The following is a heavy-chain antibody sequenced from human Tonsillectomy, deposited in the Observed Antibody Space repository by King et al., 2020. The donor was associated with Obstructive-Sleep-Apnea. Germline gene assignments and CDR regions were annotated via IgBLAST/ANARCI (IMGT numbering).Heavy chain of an antibody. D-gene: IGHD6-19*01. CDR3: ARASSPTQWLVSAFDY. J-gene: IGHJ4*02. Sequence: VQLVESGGGLVKPGGSLRLSCAASGFTFSSYSMNWVRQAPGKGLEWVSSISSSSSYIYYADSVKGRFPISRDNAKNSLYLQMNSLRAEDTAVYYCARASSPTQWLVSAFDYWGQGTLVTVSS. CDR1: GFTFSSYS. V-gene: IGHV3-21*01. CDR2: ISSSSSYI.